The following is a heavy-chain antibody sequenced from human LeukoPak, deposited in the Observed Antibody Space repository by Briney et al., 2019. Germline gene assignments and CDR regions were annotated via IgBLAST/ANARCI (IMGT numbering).Heavy chain of an antibody. CDR3: ARGVYYDFWSGYYDPGFDY. CDR2: INHSGST. J-gene: IGHJ4*02. CDR1: GGSFSGYY. D-gene: IGHD3-3*01. V-gene: IGHV4-34*01. Sequence: PSETLSLTCAVYGGSFSGYYWSWIRQPPGKGLEWIGEINHSGSTNYNPSLKSRVTISVDTSKNQFSLKLSSVTAADTAVYYCARGVYYDFWSGYYDPGFDYWGQGTLVTVPS.